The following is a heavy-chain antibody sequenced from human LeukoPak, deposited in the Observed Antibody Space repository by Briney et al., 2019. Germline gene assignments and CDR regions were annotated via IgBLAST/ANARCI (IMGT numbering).Heavy chain of an antibody. D-gene: IGHD2-21*01. J-gene: IGHJ3*02. CDR1: GFTFSSYW. CDR2: IKSKTDGGTT. CDR3: TTDPAYCGGDCYSDAGAEAFDI. V-gene: IGHV3-15*01. Sequence: GGSLRLSCAASGFTFSSYWMSWVRQAPGKGLEWVGRIKSKTDGGTTDYAAPVKGRFTISRDDSKNTLYLQMNSLKTEDTAVYYCTTDPAYCGGDCYSDAGAEAFDIWGQGTMVTVSS.